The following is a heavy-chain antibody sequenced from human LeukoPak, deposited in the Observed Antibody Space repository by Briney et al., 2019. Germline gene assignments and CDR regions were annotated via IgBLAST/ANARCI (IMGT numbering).Heavy chain of an antibody. D-gene: IGHD3-3*01. J-gene: IGHJ4*02. CDR1: GASFSDNY. CDR3: ARRYDFWSGYPPPLDY. CDR2: INHSGIT. V-gene: IGHV4-34*01. Sequence: SETLSLTCAVYGASFSDNYWSWIRQSPGKGLEWIGEINHSGITKYNPSLKSRVTLSVDTPKNQFSLKLSSVTAADTAVYYCARRYDFWSGYPPPLDYWGQGTLVTVSS.